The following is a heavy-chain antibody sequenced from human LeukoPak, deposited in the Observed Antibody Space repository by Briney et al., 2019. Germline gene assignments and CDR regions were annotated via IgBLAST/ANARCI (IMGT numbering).Heavy chain of an antibody. CDR2: IYYSGST. Sequence: SETLSLTCTVSGGSISSYYWSWIRQAPGKGLEWIGYIYYSGSTNYNPSLKSRVTISVGTSKNQFSLNLNSVTAADTAVYYCARDPEYNYGFDYWGQGTLVTVSS. V-gene: IGHV4-59*01. J-gene: IGHJ4*02. D-gene: IGHD5-18*01. CDR1: GGSISSYY. CDR3: ARDPEYNYGFDY.